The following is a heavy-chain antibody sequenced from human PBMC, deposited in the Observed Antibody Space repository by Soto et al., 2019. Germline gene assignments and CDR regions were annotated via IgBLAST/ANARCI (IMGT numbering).Heavy chain of an antibody. D-gene: IGHD6-13*01. Sequence: GGSLRLSCAASGFTFSSYAMSWVRQAPGKGLEWVSAISGSGGSTYYADSVKGRFTISRDNSKNTLYLQMNSLRAEDTAVYYCAKIRYVTTIAAAGAFDYWGQGTLVTVSS. J-gene: IGHJ4*02. CDR2: ISGSGGST. CDR3: AKIRYVTTIAAAGAFDY. V-gene: IGHV3-23*01. CDR1: GFTFSSYA.